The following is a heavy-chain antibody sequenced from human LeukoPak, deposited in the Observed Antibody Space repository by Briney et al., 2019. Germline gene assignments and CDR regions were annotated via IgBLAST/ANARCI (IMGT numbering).Heavy chain of an antibody. CDR3: ARSTGHTIFGVVILGWFDP. D-gene: IGHD3-3*01. CDR1: GGSFSGYY. Sequence: SETLSLTCAVYGGSFSGYYWSWIRQPPGNGLEWIGEINHSGSTNYNPSLKSRVTISVDTSKNQFSLKLSSVTAADTAVYYCARSTGHTIFGVVILGWFDPWGQGTLVTVSS. J-gene: IGHJ5*02. CDR2: INHSGST. V-gene: IGHV4-34*01.